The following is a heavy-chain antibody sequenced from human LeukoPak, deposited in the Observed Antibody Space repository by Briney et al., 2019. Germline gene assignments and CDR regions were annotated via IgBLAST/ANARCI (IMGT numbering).Heavy chain of an antibody. CDR2: INPNSGGT. Sequence: GASVKVSCKASGYTFTGYYMHWVRQAPGQGLEWMGWINPNSGGTNYAQKFQGRVTMTRDTSISTAYMELSRLRSDDTAVYYCAISQHEAAAGTLDWFDPWGQGTLVTVSS. CDR1: GYTFTGYY. V-gene: IGHV1-2*02. CDR3: AISQHEAAAGTLDWFDP. J-gene: IGHJ5*02. D-gene: IGHD6-13*01.